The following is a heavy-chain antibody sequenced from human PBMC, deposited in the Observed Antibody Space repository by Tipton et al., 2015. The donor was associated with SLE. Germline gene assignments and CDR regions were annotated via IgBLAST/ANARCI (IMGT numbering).Heavy chain of an antibody. CDR1: GYSIRDGYY. V-gene: IGHV4-38-2*02. CDR3: ARASGGLLPFDY. D-gene: IGHD3-22*01. Sequence: TLSLTCNVSGYSIRDGYYWGWIRQAPGKGLEWIGTIHYSGSTNYNPSLKSRVTISLDTSKNQLSLKVSSVTAADTAVYYCARASGGLLPFDYWGQGTLVTVSS. J-gene: IGHJ4*02. CDR2: IHYSGST.